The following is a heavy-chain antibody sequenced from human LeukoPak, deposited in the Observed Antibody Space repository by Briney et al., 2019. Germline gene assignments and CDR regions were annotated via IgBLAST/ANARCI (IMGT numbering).Heavy chain of an antibody. J-gene: IGHJ4*02. CDR3: ARGNDVLDSGSWFDY. V-gene: IGHV4-59*01. CDR1: GGSISSYY. D-gene: IGHD6-13*01. CDR2: IYYSGSA. Sequence: SETLSLTCTVSGGSISSYYWSWIRQPPGKGLEWIGYIYYSGSASYNPSLKSRVTISVDTSKNQFSLKLRSVTAADTAVYYRARGNDVLDSGSWFDYWGQGTLVTVSS.